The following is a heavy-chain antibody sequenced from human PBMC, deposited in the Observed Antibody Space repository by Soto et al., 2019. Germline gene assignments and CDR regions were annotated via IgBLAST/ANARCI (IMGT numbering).Heavy chain of an antibody. Sequence: DVQLVESGGALVKPGGSLRLSCAASGITLSNSWMSWVRQAPGGGLEWVAGILSVSDGGRTDYAAPVRGRFSISRDDSKNTLHLEMNTLKTEDTGVYYCNTYDYIRGSDRYRWAYWGQGTPVTVSS. D-gene: IGHD3-16*02. V-gene: IGHV3-15*02. CDR2: ILSVSDGGRT. J-gene: IGHJ4*02. CDR1: GITLSNSW. CDR3: NTYDYIRGSDRYRWAY.